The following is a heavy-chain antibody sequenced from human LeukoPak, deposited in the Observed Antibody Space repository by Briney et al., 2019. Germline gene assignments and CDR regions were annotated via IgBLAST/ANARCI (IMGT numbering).Heavy chain of an antibody. Sequence: PGRSLRLSCAASGFTFSSYGMHWVRQAPGKGLEWVAAIWYDGSNKYYADSVKGRSTSSRDNPKNTLYLQMNSLRAEATAVYYGAKPNGFWSGYDSEYYFDYWGQGTLVTVSS. J-gene: IGHJ4*02. CDR2: IWYDGSNK. V-gene: IGHV3-33*06. CDR3: AKPNGFWSGYDSEYYFDY. CDR1: GFTFSSYG. D-gene: IGHD3-3*01.